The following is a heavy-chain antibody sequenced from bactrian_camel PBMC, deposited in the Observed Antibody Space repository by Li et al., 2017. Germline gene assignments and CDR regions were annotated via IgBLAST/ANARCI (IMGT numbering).Heavy chain of an antibody. CDR2: IATDGSRV. J-gene: IGHJ4*01. V-gene: IGHV3S7*01. CDR3: VRDALWLARYYSTNDWAY. CDR1: GFTFSSWA. D-gene: IGHD4*01. Sequence: HVQLVESGGGLVQPGGSLRLSCAASGFTFSSWAMSWVRQAPGKGLEWVGSIATDGSRVYYSDSMRGRLTISRDNAKNTVYLQMNSLKPEDTAVHYCVRDALWLARYYSTNDWAYWGQGTQVTVS.